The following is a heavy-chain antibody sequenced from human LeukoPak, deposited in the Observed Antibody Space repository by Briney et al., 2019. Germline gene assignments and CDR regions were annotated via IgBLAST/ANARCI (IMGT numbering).Heavy chain of an antibody. D-gene: IGHD6-13*01. J-gene: IGHJ3*02. CDR1: GGTFSSYA. CDR3: ARDRIAAASDAFDI. V-gene: IGHV1-69*13. Sequence: SVKLSCKASGGTFSSYAISWVRQAPGQGLEWMGGIIPIFGTANYAQKFQGRVTITADESTSTAYMELSSLRSEDTAVYYCARDRIAAASDAFDIWGQGTMVTVSS. CDR2: IIPIFGTA.